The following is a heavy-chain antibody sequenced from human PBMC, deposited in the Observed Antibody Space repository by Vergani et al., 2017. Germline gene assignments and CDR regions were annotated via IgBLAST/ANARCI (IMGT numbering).Heavy chain of an antibody. J-gene: IGHJ4*02. V-gene: IGHV1-46*03. CDR2: INPSGGST. Sequence: VSCKVSGYTLTELSMHWVRQAPGQGLEWMGIINPSGGSTSYAQKFQGRVTMTRDTSTSTVYMELSSLRSEDTAVYYCARGRWLQSNAPIDYWGQGTLVTVSS. CDR1: GYTLTELS. CDR3: ARGRWLQSNAPIDY. D-gene: IGHD5-24*01.